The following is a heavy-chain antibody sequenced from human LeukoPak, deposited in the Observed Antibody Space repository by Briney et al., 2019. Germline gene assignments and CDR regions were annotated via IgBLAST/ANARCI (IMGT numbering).Heavy chain of an antibody. CDR1: GFTFNRDW. J-gene: IGHJ4*02. D-gene: IGHD3-22*01. Sequence: PGGSLRLSCAASGFTFNRDWTAWVRQAPGKGLEWVANIKEDGSGKNYVDSVKGRFTISRDNAVNSVYLQMNDLRAEDTGVYYCARGSGYYYSYFDYWGQGTLVTVSS. V-gene: IGHV3-7*01. CDR2: IKEDGSGK. CDR3: ARGSGYYYSYFDY.